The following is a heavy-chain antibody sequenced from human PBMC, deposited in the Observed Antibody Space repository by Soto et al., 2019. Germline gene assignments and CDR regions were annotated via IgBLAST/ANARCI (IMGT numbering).Heavy chain of an antibody. CDR2: IQSKTDGGTT. D-gene: IGHD4-17*01. V-gene: IGHV3-15*07. CDR1: GFSVNDAW. CDR3: TTFYGSNY. J-gene: IGHJ4*02. Sequence: EVQLVESGGGLVKPGESLRLSCAASGFSVNDAWMNWVRQAPGEGLEWVGRIQSKTDGGTTDYAASMRGRFTISRDDSHNTLFLQMNSLETEDTGVYYCTTFYGSNYWGQGTLVTVSS.